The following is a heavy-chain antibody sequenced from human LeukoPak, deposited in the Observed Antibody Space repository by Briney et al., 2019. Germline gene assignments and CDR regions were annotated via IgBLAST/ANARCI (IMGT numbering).Heavy chain of an antibody. CDR1: GFTFTSYS. Sequence: GGSLRLSCAASGFTFTSYSMNWVRQAPGRGLEWVSSISSSSTYIYYADSVKGRFTISRDNAKNSLYLQMNSLRAEDTAVYYCARDSVSDTSGYLFDYWGQGILVTVSS. J-gene: IGHJ4*02. CDR2: ISSSSTYI. V-gene: IGHV3-21*01. CDR3: ARDSVSDTSGYLFDY. D-gene: IGHD3-22*01.